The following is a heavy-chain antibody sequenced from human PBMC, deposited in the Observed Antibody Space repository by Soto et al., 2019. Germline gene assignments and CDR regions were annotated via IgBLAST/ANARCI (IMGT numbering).Heavy chain of an antibody. CDR3: ASGVRGIGATGAVAWFDP. CDR1: GGSFSGYY. CDR2: INHSGAT. J-gene: IGHJ5*02. Sequence: QVQLQQWGAGLLKSSETLSLTCAVYGGSFSGYYWSWIRQSPGKGLEWIGEINHSGATNYHSSLKNQVTISVDTSKKQFSLRLTSVTAADTAVYYCASGVRGIGATGAVAWFDPWGPGTLVTVSS. D-gene: IGHD6-13*01. V-gene: IGHV4-34*02.